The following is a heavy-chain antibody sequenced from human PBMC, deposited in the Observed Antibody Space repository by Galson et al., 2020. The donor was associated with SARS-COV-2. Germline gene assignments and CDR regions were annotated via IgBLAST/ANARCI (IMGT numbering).Heavy chain of an antibody. CDR2: ISSNGGST. J-gene: IGHJ4*02. CDR1: GFTFSSYA. D-gene: IGHD6-19*01. V-gene: IGHV3-64D*08. Sequence: GGSLRLSCSASGFTFSSYAMHWVRQAPGKGLEYVSAISSNGGSTYYADSVKGRFTISRDKSKNTLYLQMSSLRAEDTAVYYCVKEAIAVAGTNFDYWGQGTLVTVSS. CDR3: VKEAIAVAGTNFDY.